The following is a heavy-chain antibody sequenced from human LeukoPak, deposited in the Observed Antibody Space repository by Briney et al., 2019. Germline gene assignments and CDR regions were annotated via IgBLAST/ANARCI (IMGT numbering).Heavy chain of an antibody. CDR1: GFTFSRYS. D-gene: IGHD3-10*01. Sequence: GGSLRLSCAASGFTFSRYSMNWVRQAPGKGLEWVSSISTSSIYIYYADSVKGRFTISRDNAKNSLYLQMNSLRAEDTAVYYCARDQFGYYFDYWGQGTLVTVSS. V-gene: IGHV3-21*01. CDR3: ARDQFGYYFDY. CDR2: ISTSSIYI. J-gene: IGHJ4*02.